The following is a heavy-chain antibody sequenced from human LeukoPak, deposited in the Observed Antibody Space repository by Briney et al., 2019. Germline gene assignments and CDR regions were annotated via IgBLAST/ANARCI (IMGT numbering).Heavy chain of an antibody. Sequence: GGSLRLSCVASGFTFSSFGMNWVRQAPGKGLEWVSGISGSGDSTNYADSVKGRFTISGDNAKNSLYLQMNSLRAEDTAVYYCARGPAYYYDSSGYLDYWGQGTLVTVSS. D-gene: IGHD3-22*01. V-gene: IGHV3-23*01. CDR1: GFTFSSFG. CDR3: ARGPAYYYDSSGYLDY. J-gene: IGHJ4*02. CDR2: ISGSGDST.